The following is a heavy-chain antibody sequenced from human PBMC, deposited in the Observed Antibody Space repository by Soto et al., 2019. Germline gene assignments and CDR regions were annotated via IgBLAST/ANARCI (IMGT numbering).Heavy chain of an antibody. V-gene: IGHV4-39*01. CDR2: IYYSGNT. Sequence: QLQLQESGPGLVKPSETLSLTCTVSGGSISSSSYYWGWIRQPPGKGLEWIGSIYYSGNTYCDPSLKSRVTISKDTSKNQFSLKLRSVTAADTAMYYCAVGSSGSYYGYWGQGTLVTVSS. CDR3: AVGSSGSYYGY. D-gene: IGHD1-26*01. J-gene: IGHJ4*02. CDR1: GGSISSSSYY.